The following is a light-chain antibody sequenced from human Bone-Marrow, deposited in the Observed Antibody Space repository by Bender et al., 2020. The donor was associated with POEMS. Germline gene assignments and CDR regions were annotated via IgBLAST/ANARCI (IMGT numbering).Light chain of an antibody. V-gene: IGLV2-23*02. J-gene: IGLJ3*02. Sequence: QSALTQPASVSGSPGQSITISCTGTSNDVGNYDLVSWYKQRPGEGPKLMIYDVSQRPSGVSSRFSGSKSGNTASLTISSLQTEDAAEYFCCSYAGVTTFWVFGGGTRLTVV. CDR1: SNDVGNYDL. CDR3: CSYAGVTTFWV. CDR2: DVS.